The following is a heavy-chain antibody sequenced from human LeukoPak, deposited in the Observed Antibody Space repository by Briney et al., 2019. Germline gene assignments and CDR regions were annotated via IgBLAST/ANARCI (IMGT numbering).Heavy chain of an antibody. V-gene: IGHV3-48*01. D-gene: IGHD1-26*01. CDR1: GFTFSSYS. Sequence: QPGGSLRLSCAASGFTFSSYSMNWVRQAPGKGLEWVSYISSSSSTIYYADSVKGRFTISRDNAKNSLYLQMNSLRAEDTAVYYCVRGNPSFGGSYYNRWFDPWGQGTLVTVSS. CDR2: ISSSSSTI. CDR3: VRGNPSFGGSYYNRWFDP. J-gene: IGHJ5*02.